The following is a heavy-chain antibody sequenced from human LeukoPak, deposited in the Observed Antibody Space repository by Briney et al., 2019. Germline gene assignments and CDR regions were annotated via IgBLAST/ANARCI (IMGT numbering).Heavy chain of an antibody. V-gene: IGHV3-23*01. CDR2: ISGSGGST. Sequence: PGGSLRLSCAASGFTFSSYAMSWVRQAPGKGLEWVSAISGSGGSTYYADPVKGRFTISRDNSKSTLYLQMNSLRAEDTAVYYCAKDSFSAAAGTGWYFDLWGRGTLVTVSS. J-gene: IGHJ2*01. D-gene: IGHD6-13*01. CDR1: GFTFSSYA. CDR3: AKDSFSAAAGTGWYFDL.